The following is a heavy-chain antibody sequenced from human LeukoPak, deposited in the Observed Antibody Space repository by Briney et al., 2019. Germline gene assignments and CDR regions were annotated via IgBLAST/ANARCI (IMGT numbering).Heavy chain of an antibody. V-gene: IGHV1-69*01. CDR3: AKGRWLQIGNAFDI. CDR1: GCTLSSYA. J-gene: IGHJ3*02. D-gene: IGHD5-24*01. CDR2: IIPIFGTA. Sequence: SVKVSCKASGCTLSSYAISWVRQAPGQGLEWMGGIIPIFGTANYAQKFQGRVTITADESTSTAYMELSSLRSEDTAVYYCAKGRWLQIGNAFDIWGQGTMVTVSS.